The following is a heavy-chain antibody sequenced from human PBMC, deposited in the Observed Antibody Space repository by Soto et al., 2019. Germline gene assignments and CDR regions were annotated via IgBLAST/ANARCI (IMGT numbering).Heavy chain of an antibody. V-gene: IGHV4-59*01. CDR2: IYYSTST. D-gene: IGHD3-9*01. J-gene: IGHJ4*02. CDR3: ARADWFLSHDY. CDR1: GGSISHYY. Sequence: PSETLSLTCTVSGGSISHYYWSWIRQPPGKGLEWIGYIYYSTSTKYNPSLKSRVTISVDMSKNQFSLKLNSVTAADTAVYYCARADWFLSHDYWGQGTLVTVSS.